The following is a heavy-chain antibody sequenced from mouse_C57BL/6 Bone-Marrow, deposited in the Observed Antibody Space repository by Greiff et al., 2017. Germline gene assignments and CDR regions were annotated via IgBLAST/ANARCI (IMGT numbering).Heavy chain of an antibody. CDR1: GYTFTDYY. J-gene: IGHJ4*01. Sequence: VQLQQSGPELVKPGASVKISCKASGYTFTDYYMNWVKQSHGKSLEWIGDINPNNGGTSYNQKFKGKATLTVDKSSSTAYMELRSLTSEDSAVYYCARRGPTVVADYYAMDYWGQGTSVTVSS. V-gene: IGHV1-26*01. CDR3: ARRGPTVVADYYAMDY. CDR2: INPNNGGT. D-gene: IGHD1-1*01.